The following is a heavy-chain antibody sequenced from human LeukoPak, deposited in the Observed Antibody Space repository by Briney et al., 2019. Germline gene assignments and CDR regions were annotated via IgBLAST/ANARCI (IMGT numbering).Heavy chain of an antibody. CDR3: ARGGSGSYWVDY. J-gene: IGHJ4*02. CDR2: IYTSGST. Sequence: SETLSLTCTVSGGSISSYYWSWIRQPAGKGLEWIGRIYTSGSTNFNPSLKSRVTMSVDTSKNQFSLELRSVTAADTPVYYCARGGSGSYWVDYWGQGTLVTVSS. CDR1: GGSISSYY. V-gene: IGHV4-4*07. D-gene: IGHD1-26*01.